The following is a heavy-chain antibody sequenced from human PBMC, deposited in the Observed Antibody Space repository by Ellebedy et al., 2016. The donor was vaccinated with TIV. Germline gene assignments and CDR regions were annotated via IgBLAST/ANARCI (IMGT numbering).Heavy chain of an antibody. CDR2: INSDGSST. D-gene: IGHD6-6*01. Sequence: GGSLRLSCAASGFTFSSYWMHWVRQAPGKGLVWVSRINSDGSSTSYADSVKGRFTISRDNAKNTLYLQMNSLRAEDTAVYYCARGSIAARGDAFDIWGQGTMVTVSS. J-gene: IGHJ3*02. CDR3: ARGSIAARGDAFDI. V-gene: IGHV3-74*01. CDR1: GFTFSSYW.